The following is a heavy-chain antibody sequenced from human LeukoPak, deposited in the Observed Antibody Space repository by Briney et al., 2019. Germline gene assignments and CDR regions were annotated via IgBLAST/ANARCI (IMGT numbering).Heavy chain of an antibody. J-gene: IGHJ3*02. D-gene: IGHD3-3*01. Sequence: GGSLRLSCAASGFTFSSYSMNWVRQAPGKGLEWVSAISGSGGSTYYADSVKGRFTISRDNSKNTLYLQMNSLRAEGTAVYYCAKVGYYDFWSGPIDAFDIWGQGTMVTVSS. CDR1: GFTFSSYS. V-gene: IGHV3-23*01. CDR2: ISGSGGST. CDR3: AKVGYYDFWSGPIDAFDI.